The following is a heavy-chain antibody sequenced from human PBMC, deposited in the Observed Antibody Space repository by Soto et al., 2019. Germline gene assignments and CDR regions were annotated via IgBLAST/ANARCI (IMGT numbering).Heavy chain of an antibody. J-gene: IGHJ4*02. CDR2: IYYSGST. Sequence: SETLSLTCTVSGGSFSSGNYYWSWIRQHPGKGLELIGYIYYSGSTYYNPSLKSRVTISLDTSKNQFSLNLSSVTAADTAVYYCAREPRIRGYLLXWGQATPVTVSX. V-gene: IGHV4-31*03. CDR1: GGSFSSGNYY. CDR3: AREPRIRGYLLX. D-gene: IGHD3-22*01.